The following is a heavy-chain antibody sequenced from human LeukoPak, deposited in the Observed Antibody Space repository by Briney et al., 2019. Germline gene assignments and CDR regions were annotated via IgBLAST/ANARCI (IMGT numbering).Heavy chain of an antibody. CDR1: GGSISSGSYY. D-gene: IGHD2-21*01. V-gene: IGHV4-61*02. CDR2: IYTSGST. CDR3: AREGLFLDP. J-gene: IGHJ5*02. Sequence: PSETLSLTCTVSGGSISSGSYYWSWIRQPAGKGLEWIGRIYTSGSTNYNPSLKSRVTISVDTSKNQFSLKLSSVTAADTAVHYCAREGLFLDPWGQGTLVTVSS.